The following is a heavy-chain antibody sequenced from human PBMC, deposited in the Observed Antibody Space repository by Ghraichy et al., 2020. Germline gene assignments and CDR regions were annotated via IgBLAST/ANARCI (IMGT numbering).Heavy chain of an antibody. CDR3: AKTNYYDRSGYF. J-gene: IGHJ4*01. V-gene: IGHV3-23*01. CDR1: GFVFSNYA. D-gene: IGHD3-22*01. Sequence: GGSLRLSCAASGFVFSNYAMNWVRQAPGKGLEWVSSITSDGLTYYADSVKGRLTISRDNSKNTLDLHMNSLRGEDTAIYYCAKTNYYDRSGYFWGHGTLVTVSS. CDR2: ITSDGLT.